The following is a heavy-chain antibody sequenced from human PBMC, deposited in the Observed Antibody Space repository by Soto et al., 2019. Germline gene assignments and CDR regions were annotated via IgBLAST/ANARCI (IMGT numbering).Heavy chain of an antibody. V-gene: IGHV1-2*04. CDR2: INPNSGGT. Sequence: ASVKVSCKASGYTFTGYYMHWVRQAPGQGLEWMGWINPNSGGTNYAQKFQGWVTMTRDTSISTAYMELSRLRSDDTAVYYCARAGDSSSSSDYYGMDVWGQGTTVTVSS. D-gene: IGHD6-6*01. J-gene: IGHJ6*02. CDR1: GYTFTGYY. CDR3: ARAGDSSSSSDYYGMDV.